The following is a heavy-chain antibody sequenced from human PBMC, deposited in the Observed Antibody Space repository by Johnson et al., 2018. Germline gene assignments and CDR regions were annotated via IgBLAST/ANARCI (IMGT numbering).Heavy chain of an antibody. CDR3: VRRNY. CDR2: LNTDGSSA. CDR1: GFTFSSYW. V-gene: IGHV3-74*01. Sequence: VQLQESGGGLVQPGGSLRLSCAVSGFTFSSYWMHWVCQPPGQGLVWVSRLNTDGSSANYADFVQGRFSILRDNAKNTLNLEMKSLRAEDTAVYYCVRRNYWGQGVLVTVTS. J-gene: IGHJ4*02.